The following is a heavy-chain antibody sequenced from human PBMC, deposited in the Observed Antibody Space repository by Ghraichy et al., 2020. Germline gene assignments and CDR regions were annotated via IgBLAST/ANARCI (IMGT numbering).Heavy chain of an antibody. J-gene: IGHJ4*02. CDR3: AAPRDGYNLLDY. CDR1: GFTFTSSA. V-gene: IGHV1-58*01. CDR2: IVVGSGNT. D-gene: IGHD5-24*01. Sequence: SVKVSCKASGFTFTSSAVQWVRQARGQRLEWIGWIVVGSGNTNYAQKFQERVTITRDMSTSTAYMELSSLRSEDTAVYYCAAPRDGYNLLDYWGQGTLVTVSS.